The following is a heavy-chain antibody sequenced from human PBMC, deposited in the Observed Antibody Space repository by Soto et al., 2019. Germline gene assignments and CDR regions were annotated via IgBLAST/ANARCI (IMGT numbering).Heavy chain of an antibody. J-gene: IGHJ6*02. CDR1: GGTFSSYA. D-gene: IGHD5-12*01. CDR2: IIPIFGTA. Sequence: QVQLVQSGAEVKKPGSSVKVSCKASGGTFSSYAISWVRQAPGQGLEWMGGIIPIFGTANYAQKFQGRVTITADESTSTAYMELSSLSSEATSVYYCARVTMIVATINPYYYYYGMDVWGQGTTVTVSS. V-gene: IGHV1-69*12. CDR3: ARVTMIVATINPYYYYYGMDV.